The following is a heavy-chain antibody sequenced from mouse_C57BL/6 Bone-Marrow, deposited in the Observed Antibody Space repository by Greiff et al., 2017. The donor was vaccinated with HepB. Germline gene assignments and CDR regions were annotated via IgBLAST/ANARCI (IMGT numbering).Heavy chain of an antibody. D-gene: IGHD1-1*01. V-gene: IGHV1-5*01. CDR2: IYPGNGDT. CDR1: GYTFTSYW. J-gene: IGHJ3*01. Sequence: EVQLQQSGTVLARPGASVKMSCKTSGYTFTSYWMHWVKQRPGQGLEWIGAIYPGNGDTSYNQKFKGKAKLTAVTSASTAYMELSSLTNEDSAVYYCTRSRGRITTVVATRGFAYWGQGTLVTVSA. CDR3: TRSRGRITTVVATRGFAY.